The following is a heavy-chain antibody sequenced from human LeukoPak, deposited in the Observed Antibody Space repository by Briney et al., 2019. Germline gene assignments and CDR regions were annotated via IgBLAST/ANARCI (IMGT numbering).Heavy chain of an antibody. Sequence: PGGSLRLSCAASGFTFSSYAMSWVRQAPGKGLEWVSGISGSGGSTYYADSVKGRFTISRDNSKNTLYLQMNSLRAEDTAVYYCASIRASLYSSSLPFDYWGQGTLVTVSS. CDR2: ISGSGGST. V-gene: IGHV3-23*01. D-gene: IGHD6-6*01. CDR1: GFTFSSYA. J-gene: IGHJ4*02. CDR3: ASIRASLYSSSLPFDY.